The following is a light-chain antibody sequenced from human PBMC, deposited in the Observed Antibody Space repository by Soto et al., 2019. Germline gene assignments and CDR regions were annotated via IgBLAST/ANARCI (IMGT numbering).Light chain of an antibody. CDR3: QSFDSSLTGLI. CDR2: SNN. V-gene: IGLV1-47*02. CDR1: RSNIGSNY. J-gene: IGLJ2*01. Sequence: QSVLTQPPSASATPGQRVSISCSGSRSNIGSNYVYWYQQLPGAAPRLLMYSNNQRPSGVPGRFSVSKSGTSASLAISGLRSEDEADYYCQSFDSSLTGLIFGGGTKVTVL.